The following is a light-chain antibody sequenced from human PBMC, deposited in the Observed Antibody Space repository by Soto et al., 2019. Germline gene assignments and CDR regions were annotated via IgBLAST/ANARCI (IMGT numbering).Light chain of an antibody. CDR1: ESVSSN. Sequence: EIVMTQSPATLSVSPGERATLSCRASESVSSNLAWYQQKPGQSPMLLIYGASTRATGIPARFSGSGSRTDLTLTISSLQSEDFAVYYCQEYNKWPRCLTLGGGTKVDIK. J-gene: IGKJ4*01. CDR2: GAS. V-gene: IGKV3-15*01. CDR3: QEYNKWPRCLT.